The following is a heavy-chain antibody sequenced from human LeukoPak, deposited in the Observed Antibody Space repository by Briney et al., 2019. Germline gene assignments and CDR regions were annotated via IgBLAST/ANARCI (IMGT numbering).Heavy chain of an antibody. V-gene: IGHV3-23*01. J-gene: IGHJ4*02. CDR2: ISGSGGST. CDR3: AKDQGMMGGFDY. D-gene: IGHD1-26*01. CDR1: GFTFSSYA. Sequence: GGSLRLSRAASGFTFSSYAMSWVRQAPGKGLEWVSAISGSGGSTYCADSVKGRFTISRDNSKNTLYLQMNSLRAEDTAVYYCAKDQGMMGGFDYWGQGTLVTVSS.